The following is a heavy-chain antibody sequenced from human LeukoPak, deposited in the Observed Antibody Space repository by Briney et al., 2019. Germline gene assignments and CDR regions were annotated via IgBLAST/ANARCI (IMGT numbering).Heavy chain of an antibody. Sequence: GGSLRLSCAASGFTFSRYSMNWVRQAPGKGLEWVSTISGSGDNTYYADSVKGRFTISRDNSKNTLYLQMNSLRAEDTALYYCAKDSKEYSSGWDLDYWGQGTLVTVSS. V-gene: IGHV3-23*01. J-gene: IGHJ4*02. CDR3: AKDSKEYSSGWDLDY. CDR2: ISGSGDNT. CDR1: GFTFSRYS. D-gene: IGHD6-19*01.